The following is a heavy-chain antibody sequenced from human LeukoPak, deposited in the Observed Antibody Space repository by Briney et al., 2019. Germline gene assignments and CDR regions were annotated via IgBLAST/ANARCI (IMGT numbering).Heavy chain of an antibody. CDR2: INPNSGVT. CDR1: GYTFTDYY. Sequence: GASVKVSCKASGYTFTDYYMHWLRQAPGQGLEWMGWINPNSGVTNYAQNFQDRVTMTSDTSISTAYMELSRLRSDDTAVYYCARPAVASIDWFDPWGQGTLVTVSS. V-gene: IGHV1-2*02. D-gene: IGHD3-3*02. J-gene: IGHJ5*02. CDR3: ARPAVASIDWFDP.